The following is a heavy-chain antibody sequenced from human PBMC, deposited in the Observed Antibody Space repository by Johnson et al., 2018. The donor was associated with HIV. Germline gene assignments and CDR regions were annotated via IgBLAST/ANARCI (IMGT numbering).Heavy chain of an antibody. D-gene: IGHD4-17*01. Sequence: VQLVESGGGVVQPGRSLRLSCAASGFTFSSYGMHWVRQAPGKGLEWVAVIWYDGSNKHYADSVKGRFTISRDNSKNTVSLQMSSLRAEDTAVYYCARERAVTTKGYDEDAFDIWGQGTMVTVSS. CDR1: GFTFSSYG. CDR3: ARERAVTTKGYDEDAFDI. V-gene: IGHV3-33*01. CDR2: IWYDGSNK. J-gene: IGHJ3*02.